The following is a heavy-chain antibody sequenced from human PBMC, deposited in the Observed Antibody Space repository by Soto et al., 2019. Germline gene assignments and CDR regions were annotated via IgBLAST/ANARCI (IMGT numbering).Heavy chain of an antibody. D-gene: IGHD3-10*01. V-gene: IGHV4-59*01. J-gene: IGHJ3*01. Sequence: PSETLSLTCTVSGGSISSYYWSWIRQPPGKGLEWIGYIYYSRSTKYNPSLKSRVTISVDTSKNHFSLKLSSVTAADTAVYYCARVWGGAFDFWGQGTLVT. CDR2: IYYSRST. CDR1: GGSISSYY. CDR3: ARVWGGAFDF.